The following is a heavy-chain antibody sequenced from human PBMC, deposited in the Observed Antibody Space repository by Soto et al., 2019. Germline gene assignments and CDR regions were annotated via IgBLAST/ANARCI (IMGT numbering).Heavy chain of an antibody. V-gene: IGHV3-30-3*01. CDR3: ARGAIAGLVAYSYYHVMDV. CDR2: ISYDDTKK. CDR1: GFTFSSYP. J-gene: IGHJ6*02. Sequence: QVQLVESGGGVVQPGRSLRLSCAASGFTFSSYPLHWVRQAPGKGREWVAFISYDDTKKYNTESVKGRFTISRDNSKNTLYLQMNGLTAEDTAVYYCARGAIAGLVAYSYYHVMDVGGQGTTVTVS. D-gene: IGHD1-20*01.